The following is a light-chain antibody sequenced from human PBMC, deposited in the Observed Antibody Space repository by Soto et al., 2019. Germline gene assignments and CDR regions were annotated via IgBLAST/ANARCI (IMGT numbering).Light chain of an antibody. Sequence: EIVMTQSPATLSVSPGERATLSCRASQSVSSNLAWYQQKPGQAPRLLIYGASTRATGIPARFSGSVSGTEFTLTISSLQSEDFAVYYCQQYNNWPPGLTFGGGTKVEIK. J-gene: IGKJ4*01. V-gene: IGKV3-15*01. CDR2: GAS. CDR1: QSVSSN. CDR3: QQYNNWPPGLT.